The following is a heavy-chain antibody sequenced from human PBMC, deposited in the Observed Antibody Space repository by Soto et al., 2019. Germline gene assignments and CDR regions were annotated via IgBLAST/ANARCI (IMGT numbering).Heavy chain of an antibody. CDR1: GFTFSSYW. Sequence: PGGSLRLSCAASGFTFSSYWMHWVRQAPGKGLVWVSRINSDGSSTSYADSVKGRFTISRDNAKNTLYLQMNSLRAEDTAVYYCARLRYRGPPPDYYYGMDVWGQGTTVTVSS. CDR3: ARLRYRGPPPDYYYGMDV. D-gene: IGHD1-26*01. V-gene: IGHV3-74*01. J-gene: IGHJ6*02. CDR2: INSDGSST.